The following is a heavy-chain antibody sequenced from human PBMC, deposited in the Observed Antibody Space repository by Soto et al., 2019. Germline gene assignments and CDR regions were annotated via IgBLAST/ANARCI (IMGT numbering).Heavy chain of an antibody. Sequence: SETLSLTCTVSGGSISSYYWSWIRQPPGKGLEWIGYIYYSGSTNYNPSLKSRVTISVDTSKNQFSLKLSSVTATDTAVYYCARAIQIWPYFDYWGQGTLVTVYS. CDR1: GGSISSYY. V-gene: IGHV4-59*01. CDR3: ARAIQIWPYFDY. J-gene: IGHJ4*02. CDR2: IYYSGST. D-gene: IGHD5-18*01.